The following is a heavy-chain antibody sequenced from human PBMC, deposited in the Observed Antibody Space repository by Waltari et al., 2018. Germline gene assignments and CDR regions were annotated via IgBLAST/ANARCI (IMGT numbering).Heavy chain of an antibody. Sequence: QVQLVQSGAEVKKSGASVKVSCKASGYTFTDFFIHWVRQAPGQGLEWMGPINPKSGETSDAQRCQGRVTMTGDTSISTAYMEVTGLRSDDTAIYYCARSGGGTTSFGVAEWGQGSLVTVSS. CDR2: INPKSGET. V-gene: IGHV1-2*06. D-gene: IGHD3-3*01. CDR3: ARSGGGTTSFGVAE. J-gene: IGHJ4*02. CDR1: GYTFTDFF.